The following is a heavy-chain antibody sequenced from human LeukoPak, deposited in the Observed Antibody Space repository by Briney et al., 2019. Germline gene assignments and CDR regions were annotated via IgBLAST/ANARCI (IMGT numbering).Heavy chain of an antibody. CDR1: GFTFNSYS. CDR2: LSSSSSYV. V-gene: IGHV3-21*01. D-gene: IGHD2-15*01. Sequence: GGSLRLSCAASGFTFNSYSMNWVSQAPGKGLEWVSSLSSSSSYVYYADSVKGRFTISRDNAKNSLYLQMNSLRAEDTAVYYCARGLVVAATHFDYWGQGTLGTVSS. CDR3: ARGLVVAATHFDY. J-gene: IGHJ4*02.